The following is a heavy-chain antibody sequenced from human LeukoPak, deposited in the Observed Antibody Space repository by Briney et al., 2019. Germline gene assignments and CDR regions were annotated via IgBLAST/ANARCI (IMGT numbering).Heavy chain of an antibody. CDR1: GFTFSSYW. V-gene: IGHV3-7*01. Sequence: GGSLRLSCAASGFTFSSYWMSWVRQAPGKGLEWVANIKQDGSEKYYVDSVKGRFTISRDNAKNSLYLQMNSLGAEDTAVYYCARVGSYGGITFDYWGQGTLVTVSS. J-gene: IGHJ4*02. D-gene: IGHD4-23*01. CDR2: IKQDGSEK. CDR3: ARVGSYGGITFDY.